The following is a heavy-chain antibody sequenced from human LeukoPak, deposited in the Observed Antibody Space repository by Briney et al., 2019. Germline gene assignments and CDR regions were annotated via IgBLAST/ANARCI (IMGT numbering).Heavy chain of an antibody. V-gene: IGHV1-2*02. CDR3: ARASSSPQDNWFDS. D-gene: IGHD6-19*01. CDR2: INPTRGGT. J-gene: IGHJ5*01. Sequence: ASVKVSCKASGYTFTGYYIHWVRQAPGQELEWMGWINPTRGGTNYAQKFQSRVTMTRDTSISTAFLEPSSLSSDDTAVYYCARASSSPQDNWFDSWGQGTLVTVSS. CDR1: GYTFTGYY.